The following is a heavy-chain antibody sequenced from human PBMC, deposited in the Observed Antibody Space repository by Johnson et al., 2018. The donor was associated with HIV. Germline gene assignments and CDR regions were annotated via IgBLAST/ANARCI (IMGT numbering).Heavy chain of an antibody. CDR2: IKQDGSEK. D-gene: IGHD6-19*01. Sequence: VQLVESGGGLVQPGGSLRLSCAASGFTFSSYWMSWVRQAPGNGLEWVANIKQDGSEKYYVDSVKGRFTISRDNAKNSLYLQMNSLRAEDTAVYYCARGYSSGWYFAFDIWGQGTMVTVSS. CDR3: ARGYSSGWYFAFDI. V-gene: IGHV3-7*04. CDR1: GFTFSSYW. J-gene: IGHJ3*02.